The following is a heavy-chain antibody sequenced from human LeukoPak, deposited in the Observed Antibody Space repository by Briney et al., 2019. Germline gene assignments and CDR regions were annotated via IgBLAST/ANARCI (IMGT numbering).Heavy chain of an antibody. CDR1: GYTFTGYY. D-gene: IGHD3-10*01. CDR3: ARAVMVRGVIQEYLSWFDP. Sequence: ASVKVSCKASGYTFTGYYMHWVRQAPGQGLEWMGWINPNSGGTNYAQKFQGRVTMTRDTSISTAYMELSRLRSDDTDVYYCARAVMVRGVIQEYLSWFDPWGQGTLVTVSS. V-gene: IGHV1-2*02. CDR2: INPNSGGT. J-gene: IGHJ5*02.